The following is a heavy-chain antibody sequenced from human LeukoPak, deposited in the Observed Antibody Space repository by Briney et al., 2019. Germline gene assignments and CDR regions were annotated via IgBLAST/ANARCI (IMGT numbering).Heavy chain of an antibody. CDR1: GYTFTTYY. CDR3: AREVSQARHIVDY. J-gene: IGHJ4*02. V-gene: IGHV1-46*03. D-gene: IGHD6-6*01. CDR2: INPSGGST. Sequence: GASVKVSCKASGYTFTTYYMHWVRQAPGQGLEWMGIINPSGGSTSYAQKFQGRVTMTRDKSTSTVYMELSSLRSEDTALYYCAREVSQARHIVDYCGQGTLVTVSS.